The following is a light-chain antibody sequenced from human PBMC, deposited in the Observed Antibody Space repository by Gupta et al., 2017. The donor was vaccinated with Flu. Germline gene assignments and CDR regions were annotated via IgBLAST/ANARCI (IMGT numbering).Light chain of an antibody. CDR3: QHYKHYPLT. Sequence: DIQMTQSPSSLSASLGDTVTITCRASEDISNHLAWFQQKRGKAPKSLIYAASTLHSGVPSKFSATGSGTDFTLTINSLQPEDFATYYCQHYKHYPLTFGGGTRVEMK. CDR1: EDISNH. V-gene: IGKV1-16*02. J-gene: IGKJ4*01. CDR2: AAS.